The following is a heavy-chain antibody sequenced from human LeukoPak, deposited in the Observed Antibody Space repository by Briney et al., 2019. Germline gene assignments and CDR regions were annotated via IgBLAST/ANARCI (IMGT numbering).Heavy chain of an antibody. J-gene: IGHJ4*02. CDR3: AKSRTPWTGDYGVY. CDR2: ISGRGGST. V-gene: IGHV3-23*01. D-gene: IGHD4/OR15-4a*01. CDR1: GFTFSSYA. Sequence: GGSLRLSCAASGFTFSSYAMSWVRQAPGKGLEWVSAISGRGGSTYYADSVKGRFTISRDNSKSTLYLQMNSLRAEDTAVYYCAKSRTPWTGDYGVYWGQGTLVTVSS.